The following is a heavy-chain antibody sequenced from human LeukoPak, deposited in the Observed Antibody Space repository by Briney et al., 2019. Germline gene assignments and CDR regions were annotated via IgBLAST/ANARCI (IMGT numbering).Heavy chain of an antibody. V-gene: IGHV1-18*01. D-gene: IGHD6-19*01. J-gene: IGHJ4*02. CDR1: GYTFTSYG. CDR3: ASSRPAVAGTGNLDY. CDR2: ISAYNGNT. Sequence: ASVKVSCKASGYTFTSYGISWVRQAPGQGLEWMGWISAYNGNTNYAQKLQGRVTMTTDTSTSTAYMELRSLRSEDTAVYYCASSRPAVAGTGNLDYWGQGTLVTVSS.